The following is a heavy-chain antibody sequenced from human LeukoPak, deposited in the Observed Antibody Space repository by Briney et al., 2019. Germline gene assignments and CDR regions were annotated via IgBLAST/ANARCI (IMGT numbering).Heavy chain of an antibody. D-gene: IGHD2-2*01. CDR2: IYPGDSGT. V-gene: IGHV5-51*01. Sequence: RGESLQISCKGSGYIFTSYWIGWGRQLPGKGLERMGIIYPGDSGTRYSPSLQGQVTISADKSISTAYLQWSSLKASDTAMYYCARGIVVVPAAYDYWGQGTLVTVSS. J-gene: IGHJ4*02. CDR1: GYIFTSYW. CDR3: ARGIVVVPAAYDY.